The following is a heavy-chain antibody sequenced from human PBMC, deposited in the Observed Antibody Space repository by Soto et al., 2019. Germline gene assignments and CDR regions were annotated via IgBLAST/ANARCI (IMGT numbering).Heavy chain of an antibody. CDR1: GFTFSSYW. Sequence: GGSLRLSCAASGFTFSSYWMHWVRQAPGKGLVWVSRINSDGSSTSYADSVKGRFTISRDNAKNTLYLQMNSLRAEDTAVYYCARVFKSDSSSSGDALYYYYMDVWGKGTTVTVSS. CDR3: ARVFKSDSSSSGDALYYYYMDV. CDR2: INSDGSST. V-gene: IGHV3-74*01. D-gene: IGHD6-6*01. J-gene: IGHJ6*03.